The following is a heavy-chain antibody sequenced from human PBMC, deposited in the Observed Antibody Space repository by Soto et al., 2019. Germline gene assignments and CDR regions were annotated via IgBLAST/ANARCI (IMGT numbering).Heavy chain of an antibody. J-gene: IGHJ6*02. D-gene: IGHD6-19*01. Sequence: SETLSLTCTVSGGSISTYYWSWIRQPPGKGLEWIGYIYYSGSTKYNPSLKSRVTISVDTSKNQVSLKLSSVSAADTAVYYCARVSIRAVAEYYYYYYGIDVWGQGTTVPVSS. V-gene: IGHV4-59*01. CDR3: ARVSIRAVAEYYYYYYGIDV. CDR2: IYYSGST. CDR1: GGSISTYY.